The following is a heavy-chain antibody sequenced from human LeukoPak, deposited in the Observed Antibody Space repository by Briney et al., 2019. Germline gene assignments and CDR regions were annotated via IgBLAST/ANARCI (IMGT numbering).Heavy chain of an antibody. D-gene: IGHD2-2*01. J-gene: IGHJ4*02. CDR3: ARDAARYCSSTSCYFGDY. Sequence: ASVKVSCKASGYTFTGYYLHWVRQAPGQGLEWMGWINPNTGGTNYAQKFQGRVTMTRDTSISTAFMELSRLISDDTAVYYCARDAARYCSSTSCYFGDYWGQGTLVTVSS. V-gene: IGHV1-2*02. CDR1: GYTFTGYY. CDR2: INPNTGGT.